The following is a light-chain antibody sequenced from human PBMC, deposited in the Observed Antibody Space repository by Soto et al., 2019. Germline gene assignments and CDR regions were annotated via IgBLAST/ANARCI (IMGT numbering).Light chain of an antibody. Sequence: DIHMTQSPSTLSASVGDRVTITCRASQSVSYWLAWYQQKPGKAPKLLIHDASTLESGVPSRFRGGGSGKEFTHTISPLQPDDFESYYCQQYAFSFGGGTKVEMK. CDR1: QSVSYW. V-gene: IGKV1-5*01. J-gene: IGKJ4*01. CDR2: DAS. CDR3: QQYAFS.